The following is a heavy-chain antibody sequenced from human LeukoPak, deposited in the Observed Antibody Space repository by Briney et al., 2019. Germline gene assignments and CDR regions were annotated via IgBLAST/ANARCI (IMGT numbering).Heavy chain of an antibody. Sequence: SGTLSLTCTVSGCSISSYDWSWIRQPAGKGLEWIGRIYTSGSTNYYPSLKSRVTMSVDTSKNQYSLKLSSVTAADTAVYYCARGADGSGIGAFDIWGQGTMVTASS. CDR2: IYTSGST. V-gene: IGHV4-4*07. CDR1: GCSISSYD. J-gene: IGHJ3*02. CDR3: ARGADGSGIGAFDI. D-gene: IGHD3-10*01.